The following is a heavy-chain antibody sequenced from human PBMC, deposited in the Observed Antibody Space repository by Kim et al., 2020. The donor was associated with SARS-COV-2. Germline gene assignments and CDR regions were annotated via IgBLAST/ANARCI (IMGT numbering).Heavy chain of an antibody. Sequence: ANYAQKFRGRVTITADESTSTAYMELSSLRSEDTAVYYCAREGITGTSDYWGQGTLVTVSS. J-gene: IGHJ4*02. V-gene: IGHV1-69*01. CDR2: A. CDR3: AREGITGTSDY. D-gene: IGHD1-7*01.